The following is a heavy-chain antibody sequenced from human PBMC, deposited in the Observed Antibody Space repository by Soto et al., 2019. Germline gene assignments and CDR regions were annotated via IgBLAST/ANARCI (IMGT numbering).Heavy chain of an antibody. D-gene: IGHD4-17*01. V-gene: IGHV3-30-3*01. CDR1: GFTFSSYA. CDR2: ISYAGSNK. Sequence: PGGSPRVSCATSGFTFSSYAMHRVRKAPAKGPERQAVISYAGSNKYYADSVKSRFTISRDNSMTTMYLQMNSQRAETTAEYYSASSLSLDYYFFDYTGPATPGPVPP. CDR3: ASSLSLDYYFFDY. J-gene: IGHJ4*02.